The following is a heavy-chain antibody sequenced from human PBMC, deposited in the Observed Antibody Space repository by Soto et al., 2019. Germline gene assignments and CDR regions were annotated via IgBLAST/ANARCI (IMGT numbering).Heavy chain of an antibody. CDR3: ARGYYYDSSGYYGSYYFDY. J-gene: IGHJ4*02. V-gene: IGHV1-69*01. D-gene: IGHD3-22*01. CDR1: GGTFSSYA. CDR2: IIPIFGTA. Sequence: QVQLVQSGAEVKKPGSSVKVSCKASGGTFSSYAISWVRQAPGQGLGWMGGIIPIFGTANYAQKSQGRVTITADESTSTAYMELSSLRSEDTAVYYCARGYYYDSSGYYGSYYFDYWGQGTLVTVSS.